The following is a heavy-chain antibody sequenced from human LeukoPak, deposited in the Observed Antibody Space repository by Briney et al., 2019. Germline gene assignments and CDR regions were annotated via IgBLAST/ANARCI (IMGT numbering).Heavy chain of an antibody. D-gene: IGHD5-24*01. CDR2: INHSGST. J-gene: IGHJ6*03. CDR3: AREIEMATINYYYYMDV. CDR1: GYSISSGYY. Sequence: SETLSLTCAVSGYSISSGYYWGWIRHPPGEGLEWIESINHSGSTYYNPSLKRRVNIPVDTSKNQFSLKMSPVTPADTAVDYCAREIEMATINYYYYMDVWGKGTTVTVSS. V-gene: IGHV4-38-2*02.